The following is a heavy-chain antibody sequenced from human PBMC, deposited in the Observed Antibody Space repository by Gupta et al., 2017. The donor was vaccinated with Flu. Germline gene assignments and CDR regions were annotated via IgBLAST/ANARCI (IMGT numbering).Heavy chain of an antibody. D-gene: IGHD3-16*01. V-gene: IGHV3-48*04. CDR3: ARTGEDRGAASPPCFDL. J-gene: IGHJ2*01. Sequence: PGKGLEWVSYISASSSTSYYADSVKGRFTISKDYARKSLILQMNSLRVEDTAVYYCARTGEDRGAASPPCFDLWAVAPWSLSPQ. CDR2: ISASSSTS.